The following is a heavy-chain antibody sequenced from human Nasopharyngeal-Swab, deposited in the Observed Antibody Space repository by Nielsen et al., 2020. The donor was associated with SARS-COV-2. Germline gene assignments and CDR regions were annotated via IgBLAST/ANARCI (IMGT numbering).Heavy chain of an antibody. CDR2: ISYDGSNK. D-gene: IGHD4-23*01. Sequence: GESLKNSSAASGFNFSNYAMHWVRQAPGKGLEWVAVISYDGSNKYYADSVKGRFTISRDNSKNTLYLQMNSLRAEDTAVYYCASAYGGSYWYFDLWGRGTLVTVSS. CDR3: ASAYGGSYWYFDL. V-gene: IGHV3-30-3*01. CDR1: GFNFSNYA. J-gene: IGHJ2*01.